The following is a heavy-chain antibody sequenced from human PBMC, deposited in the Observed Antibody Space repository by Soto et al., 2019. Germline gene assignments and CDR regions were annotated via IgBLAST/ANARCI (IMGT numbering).Heavy chain of an antibody. CDR1: GGTFTSTA. V-gene: IGHV1-69*01. J-gene: IGHJ6*02. Sequence: QVLLVQSSAEVKKPGSSVKVSCKASGGTFTSTAFSWVRQAPGQGLEWMGGMIPVLGTPNYAQKFQARLTVHADASKTTVHIELSSLRSDDTAVYYCASSAGLDHLLNHYGLNVWGQGTTVTVSS. D-gene: IGHD6-13*01. CDR2: MIPVLGTP. CDR3: ASSAGLDHLLNHYGLNV.